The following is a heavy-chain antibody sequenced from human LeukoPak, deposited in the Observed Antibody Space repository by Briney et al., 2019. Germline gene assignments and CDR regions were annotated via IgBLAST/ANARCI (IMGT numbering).Heavy chain of an antibody. CDR2: IYTSGSA. J-gene: IGHJ5*02. Sequence: SETLSLTCTVSGDSISRYCWSWVRQPPGKGLECIGYIYTSGSADYNPSLKSRVTMSVDTSRNQLSMELRFLTAADTAVYYCATSYDAKTAPYDLWGQGTLATVSS. CDR1: GDSISRYC. D-gene: IGHD5-12*01. CDR3: ATSYDAKTAPYDL. V-gene: IGHV4-4*09.